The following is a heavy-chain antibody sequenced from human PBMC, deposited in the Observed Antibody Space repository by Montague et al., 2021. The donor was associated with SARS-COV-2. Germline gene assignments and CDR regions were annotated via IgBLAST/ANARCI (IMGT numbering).Heavy chain of an antibody. J-gene: IGHJ6*02. V-gene: IGHV4-59*12. CDR3: ARVARYCTNGVCQTYYYYGLDV. D-gene: IGHD2-8*01. Sequence: SETRSLTCIVSGGSINYYYWSWIRQSPGKGLEWIGYMYYSGSTNYNPSLKSRVTMSIDRSKNQFSLKMRSVTAADTAVYYCARVARYCTNGVCQTYYYYGLDVWGQGATVTVSS. CDR1: GGSINYYY. CDR2: MYYSGST.